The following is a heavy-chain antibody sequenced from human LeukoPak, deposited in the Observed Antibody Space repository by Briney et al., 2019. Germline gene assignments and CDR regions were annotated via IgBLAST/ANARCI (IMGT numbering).Heavy chain of an antibody. CDR2: IKQDGSEQ. CDR3: ARHHFSTPPSATVTVGVDV. J-gene: IGHJ6*04. D-gene: IGHD4-17*01. Sequence: PGGSLRLSCAASGFTFSSYAMNWVRQAPGKGLEWVAIIKQDGSEQYYVDSVRGRFTISRDNAKNSLYLQMNSLRAEDTAVYYCARHHFSTPPSATVTVGVDVWGRGTTVTVSS. CDR1: GFTFSSYA. V-gene: IGHV3-7*03.